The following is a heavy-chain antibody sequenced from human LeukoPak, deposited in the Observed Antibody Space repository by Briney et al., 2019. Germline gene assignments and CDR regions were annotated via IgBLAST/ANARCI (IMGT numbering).Heavy chain of an antibody. Sequence: GESLKISCKGSGYTFSSYWISWVRQMPGKGLEWMGKIDPSDSYTSYSPSFQGHVTISADKSISAAFLQWSSLKASDTAMYYCARHSHYDFWSGYLDYWGQGTLVTVSS. D-gene: IGHD3-3*01. CDR1: GYTFSSYW. CDR3: ARHSHYDFWSGYLDY. CDR2: IDPSDSYT. V-gene: IGHV5-10-1*01. J-gene: IGHJ4*02.